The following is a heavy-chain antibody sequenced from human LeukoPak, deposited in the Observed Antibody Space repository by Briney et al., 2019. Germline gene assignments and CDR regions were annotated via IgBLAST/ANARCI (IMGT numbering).Heavy chain of an antibody. V-gene: IGHV1-69*13. J-gene: IGHJ4*02. CDR3: AGGVEDYGDFLANLDY. CDR1: GGTFSSYA. Sequence: ASVKVSCKASGGTFSSYAISWVRQAPGQGLEWMGGIIPIFGTANYAQKFQGRVTITADESTSTAYMELSSLRSEDTAVYYCAGGVEDYGDFLANLDYWGQGTLVTVSS. CDR2: IIPIFGTA. D-gene: IGHD4-17*01.